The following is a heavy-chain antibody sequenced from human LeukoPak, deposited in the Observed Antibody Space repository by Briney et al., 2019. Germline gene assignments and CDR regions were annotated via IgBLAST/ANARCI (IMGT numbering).Heavy chain of an antibody. CDR1: GFTFSNYA. J-gene: IGHJ4*02. CDR3: AKGRGTTVTSAANY. Sequence: GGSLRLSCAASGFTFSNYAMSWVRQAPGKGLEWVSGISGSGGSTYYADSVGRFSISRDNSNNTLYLQMTSLRAEDTAVYYCAKGRGTTVTSAANYWGQGTLVTVSS. D-gene: IGHD4-17*01. CDR2: ISGSGGST. V-gene: IGHV3-23*01.